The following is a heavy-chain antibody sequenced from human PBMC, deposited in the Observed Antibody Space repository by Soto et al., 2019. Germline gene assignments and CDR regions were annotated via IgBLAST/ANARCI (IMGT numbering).Heavy chain of an antibody. V-gene: IGHV1-69*02. D-gene: IGHD3-3*01. CDR2: SIPIQGRA. CDR3: AKCLVFVHHAYMDV. J-gene: IGHJ6*03. Sequence: QVQLVQSGAEVRKPGSSVKVSCEASGGSFISYIFTWVRQAPGQGLEWMGRSIPIQGRADYALKFKDRVTITADRSTQTGYMELRSLRPEDTALYYCAKCLVFVHHAYMDVWGKGTTVTVSS. CDR1: GGSFISYI.